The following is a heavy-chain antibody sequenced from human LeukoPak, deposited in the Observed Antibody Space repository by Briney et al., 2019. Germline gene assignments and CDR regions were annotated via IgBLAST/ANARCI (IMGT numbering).Heavy chain of an antibody. CDR2: IKQDGSEK. D-gene: IGHD6-13*01. CDR1: GFTFSNYW. CDR3: AREISSWYRTEGRFDP. Sequence: GGSLRLSCVASGFTFSNYWMTWVRQAPGKGLEWVANIKQDGSEKYYVDSVRGRFTISRDSAKNSLYLQVISLRAEDTAVYYCAREISSWYRTEGRFDPWGQGTLVTVSS. J-gene: IGHJ5*02. V-gene: IGHV3-7*01.